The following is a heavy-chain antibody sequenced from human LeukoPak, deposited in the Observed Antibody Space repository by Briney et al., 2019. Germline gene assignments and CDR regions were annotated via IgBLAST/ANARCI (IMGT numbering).Heavy chain of an antibody. D-gene: IGHD6-13*01. CDR2: IRSKANSYAT. Sequence: QPGGSLRLSCAASGFTFSSSDMHWVRQASGKGLEWVSRIRSKANSYATAYAASVKGRFTISRDDSKNTAYLQMNSLKTEDTAVYYCTRGYSSSWYGEDYFDYWGQGTLVTVSS. CDR1: GFTFSSSD. J-gene: IGHJ4*02. CDR3: TRGYSSSWYGEDYFDY. V-gene: IGHV3-73*01.